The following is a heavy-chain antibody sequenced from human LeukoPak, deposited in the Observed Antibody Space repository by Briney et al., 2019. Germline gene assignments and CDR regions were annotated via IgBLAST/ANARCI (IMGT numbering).Heavy chain of an antibody. D-gene: IGHD4-17*01. J-gene: IGHJ4*02. CDR2: ISSSSSYI. V-gene: IGHV3-21*01. CDR1: GFTFSSYS. Sequence: GRSLRLSCAASGFTFSSYSMNWVRQAPGKGLEWVSSISSSSSYIYYADSVKGRFTISRDNAKNSLYLQMNSLRAEDTAEYYCARDYGDDEFDYWGQGTLVTVSS. CDR3: ARDYGDDEFDY.